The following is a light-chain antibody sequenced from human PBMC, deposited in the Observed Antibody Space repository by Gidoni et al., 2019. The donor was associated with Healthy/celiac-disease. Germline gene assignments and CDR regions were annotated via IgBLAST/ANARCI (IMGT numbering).Light chain of an antibody. CDR2: STN. CDR3: VLYMGSGSWV. CDR1: SGSVSTSYY. V-gene: IGLV8-61*01. J-gene: IGLJ3*02. Sequence: QTVVTQEPSFSVSPGGTVTLTCGLSSGSVSTSYYPSWYQQTPGQAPRTLIYSTNTRSSGVPDRFSGSILGNKAALTITGAQAYDESDYYCVLYMGSGSWVFGGGTKLTVL.